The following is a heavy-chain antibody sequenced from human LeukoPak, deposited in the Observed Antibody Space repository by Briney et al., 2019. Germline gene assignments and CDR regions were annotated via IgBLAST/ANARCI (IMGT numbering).Heavy chain of an antibody. CDR1: GGSISSYY. V-gene: IGHV4-4*07. CDR3: ARDPGVIPFYAFDI. D-gene: IGHD3-16*02. J-gene: IGHJ3*02. Sequence: SETLSLTCTVSGGSISSYYWNWIRQPAGKGLEWIGRIYTSGSTNYNPSLKSRVIMSVDTSKNQFSLKLSSVTAADAAVYYCARDPGVIPFYAFDIWGQGTMVTVSS. CDR2: IYTSGST.